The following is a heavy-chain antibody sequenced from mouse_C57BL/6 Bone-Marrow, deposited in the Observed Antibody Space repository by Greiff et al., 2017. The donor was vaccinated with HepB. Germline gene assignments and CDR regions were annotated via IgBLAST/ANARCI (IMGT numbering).Heavy chain of an antibody. CDR2: IDPENGDT. J-gene: IGHJ3*01. Sequence: EVQLQQSGAELVRPGASVKLSCTASGFNIKDDCMHWVKQRPEQGLEWIGWIDPENGDTEYASKFQGKATITADTSSNTAYLQLSSLTSEDTAVYYCTFYYGSSFFAYWGQGTLVTVSA. CDR3: TFYYGSSFFAY. D-gene: IGHD1-1*01. V-gene: IGHV14-4*01. CDR1: GFNIKDDC.